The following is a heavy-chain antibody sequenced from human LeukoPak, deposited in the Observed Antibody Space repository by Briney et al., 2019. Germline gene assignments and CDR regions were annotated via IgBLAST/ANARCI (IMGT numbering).Heavy chain of an antibody. CDR3: ARGYSYGYVDY. Sequence: PGGSLRLSCAASGFSFSSYSMNWVRQAPVKGLEWVSSISSSSSYIYYADSVKGRFTISRDSAKNSLYLQMNSMTAEDTAVYHCARGYSYGYVDYWGQGTLVTVSS. D-gene: IGHD5-18*01. J-gene: IGHJ4*02. CDR1: GFSFSSYS. CDR2: ISSSSSYI. V-gene: IGHV3-21*01.